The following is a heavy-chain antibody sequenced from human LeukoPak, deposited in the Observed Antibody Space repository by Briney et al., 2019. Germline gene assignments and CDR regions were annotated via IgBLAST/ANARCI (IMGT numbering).Heavy chain of an antibody. CDR3: ARDPELRFLEEGAFDI. V-gene: IGHV3-7*01. CDR2: IKQDGSEK. D-gene: IGHD3-3*01. J-gene: IGHJ3*02. Sequence: GGSLRLSCAASGFTFISNWMSWVRQAPGKGLEWVANIKQDGSEKYDVDSVKGRFTISRDNAKNSLYLQMNSLRAEDTAVYYCARDPELRFLEEGAFDIWGQGTMVTVSS. CDR1: GFTFISNW.